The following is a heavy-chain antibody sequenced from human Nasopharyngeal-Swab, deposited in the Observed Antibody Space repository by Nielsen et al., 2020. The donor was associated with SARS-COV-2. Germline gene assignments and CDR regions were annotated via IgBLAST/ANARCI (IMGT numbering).Heavy chain of an antibody. CDR2: INHSGST. Sequence: WIRQPPGKGLEWIGQINHSGSTNYNPSLKSRVTISVDTSKSHFSLELISVTAADTAVYYCARARGDSSGFSYWGQGTLVTVSS. J-gene: IGHJ4*01. CDR3: ARARGDSSGFSY. V-gene: IGHV4-34*01. D-gene: IGHD3-22*01.